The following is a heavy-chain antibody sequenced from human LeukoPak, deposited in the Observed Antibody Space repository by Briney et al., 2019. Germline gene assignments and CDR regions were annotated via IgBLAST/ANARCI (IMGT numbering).Heavy chain of an antibody. D-gene: IGHD4-17*01. J-gene: IGHJ6*02. CDR2: IRSKAYGGTT. Sequence: GGSLRLSCTASGFIFGDYGMSWLRQAPGKGLEWVGFIRSKAYGGTTEYAASVKGRFTISRDDSKSIGYLQMNSLKIEDTAVYYCTREYGDDRSLKYYYYGMDVWGQGTTVTVSS. CDR3: TREYGDDRSLKYYYYGMDV. V-gene: IGHV3-49*03. CDR1: GFIFGDYG.